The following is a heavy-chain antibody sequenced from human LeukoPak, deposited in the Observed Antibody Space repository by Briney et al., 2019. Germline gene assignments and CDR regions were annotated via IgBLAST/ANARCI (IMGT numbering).Heavy chain of an antibody. Sequence: SVKVSCKASGGTFSSYAISWVRQAPGQGLEWMGGIIPIFGTANYAQKFQGRVTITADESTSTAYMELSSLRSEDTAVYYCARDGVVVPAAMPNWFDPWGQGTLVTVSS. CDR2: IIPIFGTA. CDR3: ARDGVVVPAAMPNWFDP. J-gene: IGHJ5*02. CDR1: GGTFSSYA. D-gene: IGHD2-2*01. V-gene: IGHV1-69*01.